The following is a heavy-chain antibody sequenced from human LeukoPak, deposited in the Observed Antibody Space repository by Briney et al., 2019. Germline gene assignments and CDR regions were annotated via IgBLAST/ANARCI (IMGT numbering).Heavy chain of an antibody. CDR1: GGTFSSYA. V-gene: IGHV1-69*06. CDR2: IIPIFGTA. J-gene: IGHJ4*02. Sequence: SVKVSCKASGGTFSSYAISWVRQAPGQGLEWMGGIIPIFGTANYAQKFQGRVTITADKSTSTAYMELSSLRSEDTAVYHCARDQYYGSGSYYNGGDYWGQGTLVTVSS. D-gene: IGHD3-10*01. CDR3: ARDQYYGSGSYYNGGDY.